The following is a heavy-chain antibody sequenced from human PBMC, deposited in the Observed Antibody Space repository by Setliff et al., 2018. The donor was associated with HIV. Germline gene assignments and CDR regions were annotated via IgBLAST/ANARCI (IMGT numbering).Heavy chain of an antibody. D-gene: IGHD6-19*01. Sequence: ASVKVSCKVSGYTLTELSMHWVRQAPGKGLEWMGGFDPEDGETIYAQKFQGRVTMTEDTSTDTAYMELSSLRSEDTAVYYCATALYSSGWYGVLQRWFDPWGQGTLVTVTS. CDR2: FDPEDGET. V-gene: IGHV1-24*01. J-gene: IGHJ5*02. CDR1: GYTLTELS. CDR3: ATALYSSGWYGVLQRWFDP.